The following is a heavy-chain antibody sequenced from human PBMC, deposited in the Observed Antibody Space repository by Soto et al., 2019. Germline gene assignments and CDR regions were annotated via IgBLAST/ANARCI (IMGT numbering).Heavy chain of an antibody. J-gene: IGHJ3*02. CDR1: GFTFSDYY. CDR2: ISSSGSTI. D-gene: IGHD6-6*01. CDR3: AGEQKSSSYAFDI. V-gene: IGHV3-11*01. Sequence: GGSLRLSCAASGFTFSDYYMSWIRQAPGKGLEWVSYISSSGSTIYYANSVKGRLTIARDNAKNSLYLQMNSLRAEDTAVYYCAGEQKSSSYAFDIWGQGTMVTVSS.